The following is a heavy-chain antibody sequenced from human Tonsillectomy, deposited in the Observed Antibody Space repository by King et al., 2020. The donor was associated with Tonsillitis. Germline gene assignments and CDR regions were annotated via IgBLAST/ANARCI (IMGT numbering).Heavy chain of an antibody. CDR1: GGSISRGSHH. V-gene: IGHV4-61*02. J-gene: IGHJ3*02. CDR2: IYTNGRS. CDR3: AREISGSPTYGSAFDI. Sequence: VQLQESGPGLVKPSQTLSLTCTVSGGSISRGSHHWSWIRQPAGEEMEGIWRIYTNGRSNYKPSLQHQVTMSVYTSKNQLSLILSSVTAADTAIYYCAREISGSPTYGSAFDIWGQGTLVTVSP. D-gene: IGHD1-26*01.